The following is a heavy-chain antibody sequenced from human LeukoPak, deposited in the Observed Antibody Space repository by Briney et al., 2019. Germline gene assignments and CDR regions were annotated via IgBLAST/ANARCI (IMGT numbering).Heavy chain of an antibody. CDR1: GYTFTNYG. J-gene: IGHJ4*02. D-gene: IGHD2-2*01. Sequence: ASVKVSCKASGYTFTNYGINWVRQAPGQGLEWMGWISAYNGNTNYAQKLQGRVTMTTDTSTSTAYMELRSLRSDDTAVYYCARALGYCSSTSCYAFDYWGQGTLVTVSS. V-gene: IGHV1-18*01. CDR2: ISAYNGNT. CDR3: ARALGYCSSTSCYAFDY.